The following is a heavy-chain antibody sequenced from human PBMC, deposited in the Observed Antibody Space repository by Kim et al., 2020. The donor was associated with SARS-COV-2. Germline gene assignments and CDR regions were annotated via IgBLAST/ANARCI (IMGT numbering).Heavy chain of an antibody. Sequence: ASVKVSCKASGYTFTSYGISWVRQAPGQGLEWMGWISAYNGNTNYAQKLQGRVTMTTDTSTSTAYMELRSLRSDDTAVYYCARDPDYYCSGSLDLPYYYYGMDVWGQGTTVTVSS. CDR1: GYTFTSYG. J-gene: IGHJ6*02. D-gene: IGHD3-10*01. CDR3: ARDPDYYCSGSLDLPYYYYGMDV. CDR2: ISAYNGNT. V-gene: IGHV1-18*01.